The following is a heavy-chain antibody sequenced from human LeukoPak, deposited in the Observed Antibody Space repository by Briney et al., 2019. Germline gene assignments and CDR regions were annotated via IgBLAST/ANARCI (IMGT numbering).Heavy chain of an antibody. CDR3: ARDGLDTTYYDFWSGYSALGLFDY. J-gene: IGHJ4*02. D-gene: IGHD3-3*01. Sequence: SQTLSLTCAISGDSVSSNSAAWNWIRQSPSRGLEWLGRTYYRSKWYNDYAVSVKSRITINPDTSKNQFSQQLNSVTPEDTAVYYCARDGLDTTYYDFWSGYSALGLFDYWGQGTLVTVSS. V-gene: IGHV6-1*01. CDR2: TYYRSKWYN. CDR1: GDSVSSNSAA.